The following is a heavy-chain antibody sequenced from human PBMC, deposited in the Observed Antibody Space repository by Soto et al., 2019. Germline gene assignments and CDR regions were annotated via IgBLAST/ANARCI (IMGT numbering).Heavy chain of an antibody. V-gene: IGHV4-59*01. D-gene: IGHD3-22*01. Sequence: QVQLQESGPGLVKPSETLSLTCTVSGGSISSYYWSWIRQPPGKGLEWIGYIYYSGSTNYNPSLKSRVTISVDTSKNRFSLKLSSVTAADTAVYYCARDGGGMIVVADAFDIWGQGTMVTVSS. CDR2: IYYSGST. J-gene: IGHJ3*02. CDR3: ARDGGGMIVVADAFDI. CDR1: GGSISSYY.